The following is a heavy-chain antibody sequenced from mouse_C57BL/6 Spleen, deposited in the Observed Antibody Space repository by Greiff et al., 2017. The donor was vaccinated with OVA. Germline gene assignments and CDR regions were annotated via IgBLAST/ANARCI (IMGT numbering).Heavy chain of an antibody. CDR3: ARRYYGSSRYFDV. V-gene: IGHV1-55*01. CDR1: GYTFTSYW. CDR2: INPGSGST. D-gene: IGHD1-1*01. Sequence: VQLQQPGAELVKPGASVKMSCKASGYTFTSYWITWVKQRPGQGLEWIGDINPGSGSTNYNEKFKSKATLTVDTSSSTAYMQLSSLTSEDAAVYYCARRYYGSSRYFDVWGTGTTLTVSS. J-gene: IGHJ1*03.